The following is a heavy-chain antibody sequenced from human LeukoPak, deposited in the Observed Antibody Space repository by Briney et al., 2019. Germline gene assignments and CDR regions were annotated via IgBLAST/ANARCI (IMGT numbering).Heavy chain of an antibody. D-gene: IGHD6-6*01. CDR3: ARDRYSSSYYFDY. V-gene: IGHV1-69*13. J-gene: IGHJ4*02. CDR2: IIPIFGTA. Sequence: GASVKVSCKASGGTFSSYAISWVRQAPGQGLEWMGGIIPIFGTANYAQKFQGRVTITADESTSTAYTVLRSVRSEAPAVYYGARDRYSSSYYFDYWGQGTLVTVSS. CDR1: GGTFSSYA.